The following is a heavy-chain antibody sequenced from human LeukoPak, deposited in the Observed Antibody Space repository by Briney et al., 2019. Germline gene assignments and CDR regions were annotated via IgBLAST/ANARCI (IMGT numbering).Heavy chain of an antibody. D-gene: IGHD4-17*01. V-gene: IGHV3-64D*09. J-gene: IGHJ4*02. CDR2: ISSNGGST. CDR3: VKGRGVRTTVTAHYFDY. CDR1: GFTFSSYA. Sequence: GGSLRLSCSASGFTFSSYAMHWVRQAPGKGLEYVSAISSNGGSTYYADSVKGRFTISRDNSKNTLYLQVSSLRAEDTAVYYCVKGRGVRTTVTAHYFDYWGQGTLVTVSS.